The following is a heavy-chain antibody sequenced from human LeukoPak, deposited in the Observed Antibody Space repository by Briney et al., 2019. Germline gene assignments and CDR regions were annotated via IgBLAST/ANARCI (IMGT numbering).Heavy chain of an antibody. D-gene: IGHD1-1*01. V-gene: IGHV1-46*01. CDR2: INPSGGST. Sequence: ASVKVSCKASGYTFTRYYMRWVRQAPGQGLEWMGLINPSGGSTVLVQKFQGRVTMTSDTSTSTVYLEVSSLRSEDTAVYYCARESLLTGSSEYWGQGTVVTVSS. CDR3: ARESLLTGSSEY. CDR1: GYTFTRYY. J-gene: IGHJ4*02.